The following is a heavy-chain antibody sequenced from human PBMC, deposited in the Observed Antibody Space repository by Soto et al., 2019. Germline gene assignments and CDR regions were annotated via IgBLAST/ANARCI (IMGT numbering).Heavy chain of an antibody. CDR3: ARLLLPTTKVGAATSTNYYAMDV. Sequence: QVRLVQSGPEVKKPGASVQVSCKASGYTFSNYGINWVRQAPGQRLEWMGWISTNSGDTNYAQKFQGRITMATDTSTSTAYMELRSLRSDDTALYYCARLLLPTTKVGAATSTNYYAMDVWGQGTTVTVSS. CDR2: ISTNSGDT. D-gene: IGHD1-26*01. CDR1: GYTFSNYG. J-gene: IGHJ6*02. V-gene: IGHV1-18*01.